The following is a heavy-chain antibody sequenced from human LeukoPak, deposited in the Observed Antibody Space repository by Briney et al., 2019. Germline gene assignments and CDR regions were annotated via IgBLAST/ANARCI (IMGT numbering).Heavy chain of an antibody. V-gene: IGHV1-69*04. CDR3: ARDKSGGGYYYEDVVYFDY. CDR2: IIPIFGIA. CDR1: GGTFSSYA. Sequence: AAVKVSCKASGGTFSSYAISLVRQAPGQGLEWMGRIIPIFGIANYAQKFQGRVTITADKSTSTAYMELSSLRSEDTAVYYCARDKSGGGYYYEDVVYFDYWGQGTLVTVSS. D-gene: IGHD3-22*01. J-gene: IGHJ4*02.